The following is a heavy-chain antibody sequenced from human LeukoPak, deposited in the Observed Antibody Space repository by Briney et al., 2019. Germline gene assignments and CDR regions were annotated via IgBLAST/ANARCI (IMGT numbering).Heavy chain of an antibody. CDR3: AKLAVAGPYFDY. V-gene: IGHV3-9*01. D-gene: IGHD6-19*01. J-gene: IGHJ4*02. CDR1: GFTFDDYA. CDR2: ISWNSGSI. Sequence: GGSLRLSCAASGFTFDDYAMHWVRQAPGKGLEWVSGISWNSGSIGYADSVKGRFTISRDNAKNSLYLQMNSLRAEDTALYYCAKLAVAGPYFDYWGQGTLVTVSS.